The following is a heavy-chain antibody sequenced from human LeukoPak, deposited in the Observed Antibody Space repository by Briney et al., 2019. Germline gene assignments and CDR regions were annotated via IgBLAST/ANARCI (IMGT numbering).Heavy chain of an antibody. Sequence: SETLSLTCTVSGGSISSSSYYWGWIRQPPGKGLEWIGSIYYSGSTYYNPSLKSRVTISVDTSKNQFSLKLSSVTAADTAVYYCARGLPPEYSSSSPGGFDYWGQGTLVTVSS. D-gene: IGHD6-6*01. J-gene: IGHJ4*02. CDR1: GGSISSSSYY. V-gene: IGHV4-39*07. CDR3: ARGLPPEYSSSSPGGFDY. CDR2: IYYSGST.